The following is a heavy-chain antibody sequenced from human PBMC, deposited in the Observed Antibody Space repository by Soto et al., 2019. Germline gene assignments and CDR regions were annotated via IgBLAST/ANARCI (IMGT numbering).Heavy chain of an antibody. J-gene: IGHJ4*02. CDR1: GGSITSGGYY. D-gene: IGHD5-18*01. Sequence: QVQLQESGPGLVKPSPTLSLACTVSGGSITSGGYYWSWIRQHPGKGLEWIGYIYYSGSTYYNPSHNSRVTITVDTSKNQFSLKLSSVTAADTAVYYCATSGYSYGPNPLLYWGQGTLVTVSS. V-gene: IGHV4-31*03. CDR3: ATSGYSYGPNPLLY. CDR2: IYYSGST.